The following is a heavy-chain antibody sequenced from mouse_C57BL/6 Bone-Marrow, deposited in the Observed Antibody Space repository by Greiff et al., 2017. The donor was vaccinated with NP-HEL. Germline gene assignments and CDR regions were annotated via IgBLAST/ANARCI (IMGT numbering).Heavy chain of an antibody. J-gene: IGHJ3*01. Sequence: EVKLQQSGPELVKPGASVKISCKASGYTFTDYYMNWVKQSHGKSLEWIGDINPNNGGTSYNQKFKGKATLTVDKSSSTAYMELRSLTTEDSAVDSCARGGLQAWFAYWGQGTLVTVSA. CDR2: INPNNGGT. CDR1: GYTFTDYY. CDR3: ARGGLQAWFAY. D-gene: IGHD2-2*01. V-gene: IGHV1-26*01.